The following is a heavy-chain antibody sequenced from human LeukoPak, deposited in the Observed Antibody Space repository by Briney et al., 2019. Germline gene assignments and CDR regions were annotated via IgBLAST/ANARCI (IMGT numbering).Heavy chain of an antibody. CDR3: ARVGPLSPGDWFDP. CDR2: IYTSGST. CDR1: GGSISSYY. Sequence: PSETLSLTCTVSGGSISSYYWSWIRQPAGKGLEWLGRIYTSGSTNYNPSLKSRVTISVDKSKNQFSLKLSSVTAADTAVYYCARVGPLSPGDWFDPWGQGTLVTVSS. D-gene: IGHD3-16*02. J-gene: IGHJ5*02. V-gene: IGHV4-4*07.